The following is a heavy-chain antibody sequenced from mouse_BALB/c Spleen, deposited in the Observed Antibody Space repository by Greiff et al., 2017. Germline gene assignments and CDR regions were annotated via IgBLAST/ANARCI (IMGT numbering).Heavy chain of an antibody. D-gene: IGHD2-4*01. Sequence: VQLHQSGAELVKPGASVKMSCKAFGYTFTTYPIEWMKQNHGKSLEWIGNFHPYNDDTKYNEKFKGKAKLTVEKSSSTVYLELSRLTSDDSAVYYCARRGGLRHYAMDYWGQGTSVTVSS. CDR1: GYTFTTYP. V-gene: IGHV1-47*01. CDR3: ARRGGLRHYAMDY. CDR2: FHPYNDDT. J-gene: IGHJ4*01.